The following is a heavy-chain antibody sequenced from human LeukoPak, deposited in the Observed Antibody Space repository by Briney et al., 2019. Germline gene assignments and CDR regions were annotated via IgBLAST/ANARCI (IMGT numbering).Heavy chain of an antibody. CDR3: ATVGDSGTYYKY. CDR1: GFTFSSYW. J-gene: IGHJ4*02. V-gene: IGHV3-7*01. Sequence: GGSLRLSCAGSGFTFSSYWMSWVRQAPGKGLEWVANIKQDGSEKYYVDSVKGRFTISRDNAKNSLYLQMSSLRAEDTAVYYCATVGDSGTYYKYRGRGTLVTVSS. D-gene: IGHD3-10*01. CDR2: IKQDGSEK.